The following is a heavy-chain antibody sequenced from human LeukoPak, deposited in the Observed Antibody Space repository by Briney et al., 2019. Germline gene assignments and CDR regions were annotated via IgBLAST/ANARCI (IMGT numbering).Heavy chain of an antibody. J-gene: IGHJ5*02. V-gene: IGHV4-34*01. Sequence: PSETLSLTCTVSGGSISSYYWSWIRQPPGKGLEWIGEINHSGSTNYNPSLKSRVTISVDTSKNQFSLKLSSVTAADTAVYYCARGGRGSSLRLGRPTNNWFDPWGQGTLVTVSS. D-gene: IGHD6-13*01. CDR2: INHSGST. CDR3: ARGGRGSSLRLGRPTNNWFDP. CDR1: GGSISSYY.